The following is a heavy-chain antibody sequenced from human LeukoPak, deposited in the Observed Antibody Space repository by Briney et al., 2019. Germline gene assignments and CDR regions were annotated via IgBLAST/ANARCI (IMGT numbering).Heavy chain of an antibody. V-gene: IGHV4-61*01. CDR1: GGSVSSGSYY. D-gene: IGHD2-15*01. Sequence: SETLSLTCTVSGGSVSSGSYYWTWIRQPPGKGLEWIGYISYSGSANYNPSLKSRVTISVDTSKNQFSLNLSSVTTADTAVYYCARRGSGGRSFDIWGQGTMVTVSS. J-gene: IGHJ3*02. CDR3: ARRGSGGRSFDI. CDR2: ISYSGSA.